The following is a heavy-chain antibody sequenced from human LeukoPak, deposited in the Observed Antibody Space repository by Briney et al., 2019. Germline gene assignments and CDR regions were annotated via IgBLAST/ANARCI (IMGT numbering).Heavy chain of an antibody. Sequence: GGSLRLSCAASGFTFDSYWMSWVRQAPGKGLEWVANIKQDGNEKYYVDSVKGRFTISRDNAKNSLYLQMNSLRAEDTAVYYCARDPLTQNDYWGLGTLATVSS. D-gene: IGHD1-14*01. V-gene: IGHV3-7*01. CDR1: GFTFDSYW. CDR3: ARDPLTQNDY. CDR2: IKQDGNEK. J-gene: IGHJ4*02.